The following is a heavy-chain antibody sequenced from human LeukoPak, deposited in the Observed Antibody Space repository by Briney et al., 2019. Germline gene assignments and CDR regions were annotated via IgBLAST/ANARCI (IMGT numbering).Heavy chain of an antibody. CDR3: VRGTGY. Sequence: PGGSLRLSCAVSGFTFNTYVMQWVRQAPGKGLEYVSAISSNGDNTYYADSVKGRFTISRDNSKNTLYLQMSSLRADDTAVYYCVRGTGYWGQGTLVTVSS. CDR2: ISSNGDNT. CDR1: GFTFNTYV. J-gene: IGHJ4*02. V-gene: IGHV3-64D*06.